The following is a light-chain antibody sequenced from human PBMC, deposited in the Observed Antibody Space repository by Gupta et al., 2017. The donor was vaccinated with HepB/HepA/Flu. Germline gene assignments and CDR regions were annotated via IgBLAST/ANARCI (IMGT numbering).Light chain of an antibody. CDR2: KDT. J-gene: IGLJ1*01. Sequence: SYDLTQPSSVSVSPGQTARLTCSGNALARAFGRCFQQKPGQAPVLIIYKDTERPSGTPERFSGSSSGTTVTLTISGSQVEDEADYYCYYAADNYSVFGTGTKVTVL. V-gene: IGLV3-27*01. CDR3: YYAADNYSV. CDR1: ALARAF.